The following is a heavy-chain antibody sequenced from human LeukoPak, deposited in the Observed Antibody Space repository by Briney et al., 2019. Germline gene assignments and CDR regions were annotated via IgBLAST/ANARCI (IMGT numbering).Heavy chain of an antibody. D-gene: IGHD3-22*01. J-gene: IGHJ5*02. V-gene: IGHV4-39*07. CDR3: ARDHRYDSSGYYYFFDSWEFDP. Sequence: SETLSLTCTVSGGSISSSSYYWGWIRQPPGKGLEWIGSIYYSGSTYYNPSLKSRVTISVDTSKNQFSLKLSSVTAADTAVYYCARDHRYDSSGYYYFFDSWEFDPWGQGTLVTVSS. CDR1: GGSISSSSYY. CDR2: IYYSGST.